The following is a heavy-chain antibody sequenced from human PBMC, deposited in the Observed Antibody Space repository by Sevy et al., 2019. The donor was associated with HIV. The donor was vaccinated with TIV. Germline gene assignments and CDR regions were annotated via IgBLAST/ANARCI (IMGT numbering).Heavy chain of an antibody. CDR1: GFTFSSYK. CDR2: ISSSSTYI. J-gene: IGHJ4*02. CDR3: ASLYNGFDY. V-gene: IGHV3-21*01. D-gene: IGHD1-20*01. Sequence: GGSLRLSCAASGFTFSSYKMIWVRQAPGKGLEWVSSISSSSTYISYANSVKGRFTISRDNAENSLFLQRTSLRAEDTAVYYCASLYNGFDYWGQGTLVTVSS.